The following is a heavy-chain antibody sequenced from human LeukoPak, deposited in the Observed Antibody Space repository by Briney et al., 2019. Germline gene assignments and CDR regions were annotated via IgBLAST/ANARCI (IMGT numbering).Heavy chain of an antibody. Sequence: KPSETLSLPCTVSGGSISSYYWSWIRQPPGKGLEWIGYIYYSGSTNYNPSLKSRVTISVDTSKNQFSLKLSSVTAADTAVYYCARHTPGGDPLRFLSPWGQGTLVTVSS. V-gene: IGHV4-59*08. CDR3: ARHTPGGDPLRFLSP. D-gene: IGHD3-3*01. J-gene: IGHJ4*02. CDR2: IYYSGST. CDR1: GGSISSYY.